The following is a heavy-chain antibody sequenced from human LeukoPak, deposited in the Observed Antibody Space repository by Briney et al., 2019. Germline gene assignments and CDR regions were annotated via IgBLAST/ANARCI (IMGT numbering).Heavy chain of an antibody. CDR2: IYYSGST. J-gene: IGHJ4*02. CDR1: GGSVSSSSYY. D-gene: IGHD6-6*01. CDR3: ARNSAYSTSSGFNS. V-gene: IGHV4-39*07. Sequence: PSETLSLTCTVSGGSVSSSSYYWGWIRQPPGKGLEWIGSIYYSGSTYYNPSLKSRVTISVDTSKNQISLRLTSVTAADTAVYYCARNSAYSTSSGFNSWGQGILVTVSS.